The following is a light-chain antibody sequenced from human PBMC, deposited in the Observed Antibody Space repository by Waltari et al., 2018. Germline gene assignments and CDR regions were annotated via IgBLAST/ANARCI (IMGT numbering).Light chain of an antibody. CDR1: GSNIGAGYD. CDR2: GTS. Sequence: QSVLTQPPSVSGAPGQRVTISCTGSGSNIGAGYDVPWYQQLPGKAPKLLIYGTSTRPLGVPDRSFGSQSGTSASLAITGLQAEDEADYYCQSYDTSLSVVFGGGTKLTVL. V-gene: IGLV1-40*01. J-gene: IGLJ2*01. CDR3: QSYDTSLSVV.